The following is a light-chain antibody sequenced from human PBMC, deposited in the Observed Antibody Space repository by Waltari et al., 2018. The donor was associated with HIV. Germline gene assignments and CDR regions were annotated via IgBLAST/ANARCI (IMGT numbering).Light chain of an antibody. J-gene: IGLJ2*01. Sequence: QSALTQPASVSGSPGQSITISCTGTSSDVGGYNYVSWYQQHPAKAPKLMIYDVSKRPSGVSNRFSGSKSGNTASLTISGLQAEDEADYYCCSYAGSSTVFGGGTKLTVL. CDR2: DVS. V-gene: IGLV2-23*02. CDR1: SSDVGGYNY. CDR3: CSYAGSSTV.